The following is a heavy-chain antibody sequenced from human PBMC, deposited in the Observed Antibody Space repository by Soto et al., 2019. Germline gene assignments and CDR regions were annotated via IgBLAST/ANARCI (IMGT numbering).Heavy chain of an antibody. Sequence: PSETLSLTCAVSGGSISSPGYYWTWIRQHPGKGLEWIGYIYYSGGTSYNPSLTSRLAISVDTSKNHFSLKLSSVAAADTAVYYCARDRGYSGGSSLDVWGQSTPVTVSS. CDR1: GGSISSPGYY. CDR3: ARDRGYSGGSSLDV. CDR2: IYYSGGT. D-gene: IGHD6-19*01. V-gene: IGHV4-31*11. J-gene: IGHJ6*02.